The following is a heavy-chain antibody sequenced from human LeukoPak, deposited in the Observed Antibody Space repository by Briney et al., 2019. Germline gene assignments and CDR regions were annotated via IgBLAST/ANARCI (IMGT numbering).Heavy chain of an antibody. CDR2: ISYDGSNK. V-gene: IGHV3-30-3*01. CDR1: GFTFSSYA. CDR3: ARGSGFLEWLEDY. J-gene: IGHJ4*02. D-gene: IGHD3-3*01. Sequence: PGGSLRLSCAASGFTFSSYAMHWVRQAPGKGLEWVAVISYDGSNKYYAGSVKGRFTISRDNSKNTLYLQMNSLRAEDTAVYYCARGSGFLEWLEDYWGQGTLVTVSS.